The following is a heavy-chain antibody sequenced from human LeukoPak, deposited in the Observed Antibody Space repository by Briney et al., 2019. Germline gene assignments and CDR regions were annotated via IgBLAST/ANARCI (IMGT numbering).Heavy chain of an antibody. CDR2: IYYSGST. D-gene: IGHD2/OR15-2a*01. CDR1: GGSISSHY. V-gene: IGHV4-59*11. J-gene: IGHJ6*03. CDR3: AERFLLRYYYMDV. Sequence: SETLSLTCTVSGGSISSHYWSWIRQPPGKGLEWIGYIYYSGSTNYNPSLKSRVTISVDTSKNQFPLKLSSVTAADTAVYYCAERFLLRYYYMDVWGKGTTVTVSS.